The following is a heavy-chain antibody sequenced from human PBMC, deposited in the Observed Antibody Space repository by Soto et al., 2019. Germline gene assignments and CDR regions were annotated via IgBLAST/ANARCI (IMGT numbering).Heavy chain of an antibody. V-gene: IGHV4-31*03. D-gene: IGHD6-19*01. CDR1: GGSISSGNYY. CDR3: ASLGTSGWYSVY. Sequence: SETLSLTCTVSGGSISSGNYYWSWIRQHPGKGLEWIGYISYSGSTYYNPSLKSRVTMSVGTSKNQFSLRLSSVTAADTAIYYFASLGTSGWYSVYWGQGTLVTVSS. J-gene: IGHJ4*02. CDR2: ISYSGST.